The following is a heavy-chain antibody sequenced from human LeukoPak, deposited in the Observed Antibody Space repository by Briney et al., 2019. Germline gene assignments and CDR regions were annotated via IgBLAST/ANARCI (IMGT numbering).Heavy chain of an antibody. V-gene: IGHV1-8*01. D-gene: IGHD3-22*01. Sequence: GASVKVSCKASGYTFTSYDINWVRQATGQGREWMGWMNPNSGNTGYAQKFQGRVTMTRNTSISTAYMELSSLRSEDTAVYYCARGYITMRHALGYWGQGTLVTVSS. CDR3: ARGYITMRHALGY. CDR1: GYTFTSYD. J-gene: IGHJ4*02. CDR2: MNPNSGNT.